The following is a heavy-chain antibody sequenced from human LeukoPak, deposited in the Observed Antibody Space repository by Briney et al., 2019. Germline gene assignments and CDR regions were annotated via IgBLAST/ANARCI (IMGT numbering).Heavy chain of an antibody. CDR2: INHSGST. D-gene: IGHD6-13*01. Sequence: SETLSLTCAVYGGSFSGYYWSWIRQPPGKGLEWIGGINHSGSTNYNPSLKSRVTISVDTSKNQFSLKLSSVTAADTAVYYCARGSFSSSSWYRYYFDYWGQGTLVTVSS. J-gene: IGHJ4*02. V-gene: IGHV4-34*01. CDR1: GGSFSGYY. CDR3: ARGSFSSSSWYRYYFDY.